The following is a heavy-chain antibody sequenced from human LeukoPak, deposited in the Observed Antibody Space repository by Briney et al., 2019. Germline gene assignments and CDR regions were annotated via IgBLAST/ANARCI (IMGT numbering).Heavy chain of an antibody. CDR2: ISTSRTTK. CDR1: EFTFSSYS. Sequence: GGSLRLSCAASEFTFSSYSMNWVRQAPGKGLEWVSYISTSRTTKYYADSVKGRFTISRDNAKNSLYLQMNSLRVEDTAVYYCARGIGYYGSGSYYYFDYWGQGTLVTVSS. CDR3: ARGIGYYGSGSYYYFDY. V-gene: IGHV3-48*01. D-gene: IGHD3-10*01. J-gene: IGHJ4*02.